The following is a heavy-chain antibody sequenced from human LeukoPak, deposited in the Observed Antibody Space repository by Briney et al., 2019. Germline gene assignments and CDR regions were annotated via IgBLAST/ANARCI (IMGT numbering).Heavy chain of an antibody. Sequence: PSETLSLTCAVYGGSFSGYYWSWIRQPPGKGLEWIGEINHSGSTNYNPSLKSRVTISVDTSKNQFSLKLSSVTAADTAVYYCARGRSWFGELRFDYWDQGTLVTVSS. CDR2: INHSGST. V-gene: IGHV4-34*01. D-gene: IGHD3-10*01. J-gene: IGHJ4*02. CDR3: ARGRSWFGELRFDY. CDR1: GGSFSGYY.